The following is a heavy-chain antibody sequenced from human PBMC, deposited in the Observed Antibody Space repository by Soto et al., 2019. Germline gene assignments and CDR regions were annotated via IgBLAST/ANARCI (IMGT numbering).Heavy chain of an antibody. D-gene: IGHD3-22*01. CDR2: IYYSGST. CDR1: GGSISSYY. CDR3: SCAPRRYYDSSGYYYWFDP. V-gene: IGHV4-59*01. Sequence: PSETLSLTCTVSGGSISSYYWSWIRQPPGRGLEWIGYIYYSGSTNYNPSLKSRVTISVDTSKNQFSLKLRSVTAADTAVYFCSCAPRRYYDSSGYYYWFDPWGQGTLVTFSS. J-gene: IGHJ5*02.